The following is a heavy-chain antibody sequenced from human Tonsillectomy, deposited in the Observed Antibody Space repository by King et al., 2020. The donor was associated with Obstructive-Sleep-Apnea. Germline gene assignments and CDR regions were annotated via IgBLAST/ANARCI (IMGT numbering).Heavy chain of an antibody. D-gene: IGHD4-11*01. J-gene: IGHJ4*02. V-gene: IGHV4-31*03. CDR3: SRSTEYSNFETY. Sequence: VQLQESGPGLVKPSQTLSLTCTVSGGSISSVTYYWGWYRQHPGKGPEWIGVISYSGNTFYNPSLKSRVTISVEASETQFSLSLKSVTVADTAVYYCSRSTEYSNFETYWGQGSLVTVS. CDR1: GGSISSVTYY. CDR2: ISYSGNT.